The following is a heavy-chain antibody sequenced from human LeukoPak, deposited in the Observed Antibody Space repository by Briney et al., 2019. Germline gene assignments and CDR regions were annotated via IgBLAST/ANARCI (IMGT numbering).Heavy chain of an antibody. CDR1: GGSINFYY. CDR3: ARGIADPYSFDS. Sequence: SETLSLTCTVSGGSINFYYWSWIRQPAGKGLEWIGRTYSTGSTNYSPSLKRRVTMSVEKSKNQFSLNLSSVTAADTAVYYCARGIADPYSFDSWGQGTLVTVSS. D-gene: IGHD6-13*01. CDR2: TYSTGST. J-gene: IGHJ4*02. V-gene: IGHV4-4*07.